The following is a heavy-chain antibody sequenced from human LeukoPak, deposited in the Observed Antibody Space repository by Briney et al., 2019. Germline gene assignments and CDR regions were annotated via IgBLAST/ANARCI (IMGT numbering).Heavy chain of an antibody. V-gene: IGHV1-18*01. J-gene: IGHJ3*02. D-gene: IGHD5-18*01. CDR2: ITVGNGNT. Sequence: ASVKVSCKASGYNFRNYGIGWVRQAPRQGLEWMGWITVGNGNTNYAQKIQGRVTMTTDTSTSTAYMDLRSLRSDDTAVYFCARDSARGYSYGYNAFDIWGQGTMVTVSS. CDR1: GYNFRNYG. CDR3: ARDSARGYSYGYNAFDI.